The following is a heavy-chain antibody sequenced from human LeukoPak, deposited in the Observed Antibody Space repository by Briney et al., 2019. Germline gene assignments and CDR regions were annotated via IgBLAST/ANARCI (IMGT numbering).Heavy chain of an antibody. CDR3: ARGLVIENWFDP. CDR2: IYYSWRT. D-gene: IGHD2/OR15-2a*01. Sequence: SETLSLTCTVSGGSISSYYWSWIRQPPGKGLEWIGYIYYSWRTNYNPSLKSRVTISVDTSKNQFSLKLSSVTAADTAVYYCARGLVIENWFDPWGQGTLVTVSS. CDR1: GGSISSYY. J-gene: IGHJ5*02. V-gene: IGHV4-59*12.